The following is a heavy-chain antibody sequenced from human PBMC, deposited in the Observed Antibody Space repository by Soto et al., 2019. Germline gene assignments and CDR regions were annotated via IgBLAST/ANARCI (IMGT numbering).Heavy chain of an antibody. J-gene: IGHJ4*02. D-gene: IGHD4-17*01. V-gene: IGHV4-61*01. CDR1: GVSVSSGSFY. CDR3: ARGATVTHYDH. Sequence: QVQLQDSGPVLVKPSETLSLTCTVSGVSVSSGSFYLAWIRQPPGHGLEWIGFIAYSGTTNYNPSLSSRVTMSVDTARRQISLMVYSLSGADTALYYCARGATVTHYDHWGQGTLVTVSS. CDR2: IAYSGTT.